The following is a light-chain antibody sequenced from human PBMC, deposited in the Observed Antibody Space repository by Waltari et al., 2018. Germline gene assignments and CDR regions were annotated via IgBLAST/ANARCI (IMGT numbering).Light chain of an antibody. J-gene: IGLJ1*01. V-gene: IGLV1-40*01. Sequence: QPVLTQPPSVSGAPGQRVTISCTGTSSNIGAGHGVHWYQHLPGTAPKLLILVANNRPSGVPDRFSGSKSGTSASLAITGLQADDEGDYYCQAYDTIRGVPYVFETGTKVTVL. CDR3: QAYDTIRGVPYV. CDR1: SSNIGAGHG. CDR2: VAN.